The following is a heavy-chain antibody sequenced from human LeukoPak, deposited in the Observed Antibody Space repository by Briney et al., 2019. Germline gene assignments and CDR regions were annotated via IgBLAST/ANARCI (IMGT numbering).Heavy chain of an antibody. CDR1: GFSFSTYA. CDR3: VKDPFSPHGGY. Sequence: GGSLRLSCAASGFSFSTYAMSCVRQAPGKGLEWRSGIIGDGRRAYYADSVKGRSTISRDNSKNTVYLQMNSLRAEDTALYYCVKDPFSPHGGYWGQGTLVTVSS. CDR2: IIGDGRRA. D-gene: IGHD3-10*01. V-gene: IGHV3-23*01. J-gene: IGHJ4*02.